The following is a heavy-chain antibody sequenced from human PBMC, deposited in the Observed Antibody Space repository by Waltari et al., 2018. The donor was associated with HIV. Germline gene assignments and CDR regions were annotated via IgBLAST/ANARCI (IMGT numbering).Heavy chain of an antibody. D-gene: IGHD2-15*01. CDR2: CSGSGGGT. Sequence: EVQLLESGGGLVQPGGSLRLSCAASGFTFSRYAMSWVRQAPGKGLEWVSACSGSGGGTYYADSVKGGFTSSRDNSKNTLYLQMNSLRAEDTAVYYCAKGGIVVVVAAFNWFDPWGQGTLVTVSS. J-gene: IGHJ5*02. CDR3: AKGGIVVVVAAFNWFDP. CDR1: GFTFSRYA. V-gene: IGHV3-23*01.